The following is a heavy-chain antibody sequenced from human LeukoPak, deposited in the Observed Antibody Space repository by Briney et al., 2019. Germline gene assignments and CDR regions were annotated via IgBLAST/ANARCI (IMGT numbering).Heavy chain of an antibody. CDR1: GFGFRIYS. CDR2: MSGGGDTS. Sequence: GGSLRLSCASSGFGFRIYSMTWVRQAVGKGLEWVSSMSGGGDTSYYADSVKGRFAVSRDYSKNTLYLQMDSLRAEDTAVYYCARGYDYDSSGYSSDWGQGTLVTLSS. D-gene: IGHD3-22*01. CDR3: ARGYDYDSSGYSSD. V-gene: IGHV3-23*01. J-gene: IGHJ4*02.